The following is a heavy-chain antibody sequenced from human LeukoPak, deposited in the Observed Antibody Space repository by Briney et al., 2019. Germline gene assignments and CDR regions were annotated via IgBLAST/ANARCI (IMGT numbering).Heavy chain of an antibody. V-gene: IGHV4-38-2*01. CDR1: GYSISNGYY. J-gene: IGHJ3*02. CDR3: ARYCSGGSCSADAFDI. CDR2: PYHSDSA. D-gene: IGHD2-15*01. Sequence: PSETLSLTCAVSGYSISNGYYWVWIRQSPGKGLEWIGSPYHSDSAYYNTSLKSRVSMSVDASRNQFSLKLSSVTAADTAVYYCARYCSGGSCSADAFDIWGQGTMVTVSS.